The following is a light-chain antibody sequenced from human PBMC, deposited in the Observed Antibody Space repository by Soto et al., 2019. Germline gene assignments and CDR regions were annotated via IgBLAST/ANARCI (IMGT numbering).Light chain of an antibody. CDR1: SSNIGSES. J-gene: IGLJ1*01. CDR3: AAWDDSLNGYV. Sequence: VLTQPPSTSGTPGQRVTISCSGSSSNIGSESVNWYQQLPGTAPKLLIYSYNQRPSGVPDRFSGSKSGTSASLAISGLQSEDEADYICAAWDDSLNGYVFGLGTKVTVL. V-gene: IGLV1-44*01. CDR2: SYN.